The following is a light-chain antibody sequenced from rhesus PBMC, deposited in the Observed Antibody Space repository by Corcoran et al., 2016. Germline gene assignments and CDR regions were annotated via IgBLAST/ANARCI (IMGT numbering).Light chain of an antibody. J-gene: IGKJ4*01. CDR1: QGISSY. Sequence: DIQMTQSPSSLSASVGDRVTITCRASQGISSYLAWYQQKPGKVPKLLIYKASTLQSGVPSRFSGSGSGTDFTLNSSSLQPEDFATYYCQQRNSYPLTFGGGTKVEIK. V-gene: IGKV1-25*01. CDR2: KAS. CDR3: QQRNSYPLT.